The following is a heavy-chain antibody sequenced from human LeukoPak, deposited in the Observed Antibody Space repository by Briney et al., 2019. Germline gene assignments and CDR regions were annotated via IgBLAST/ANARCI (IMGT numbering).Heavy chain of an antibody. J-gene: IGHJ6*03. V-gene: IGHV3-23*01. Sequence: GGSLRLSCAASGFTFSIYCMGWARQAARKGLEWVSVISGVGGSTCYAGSVKGRVTISRDNSKNTLYLQMNSLRAEDTAVYYCANGGDSRSWYWAYCCMDVWGKGTTVTVSS. CDR3: ANGGDSRSWYWAYCCMDV. CDR1: GFTFSIYC. D-gene: IGHD6-13*01. CDR2: ISGVGGST.